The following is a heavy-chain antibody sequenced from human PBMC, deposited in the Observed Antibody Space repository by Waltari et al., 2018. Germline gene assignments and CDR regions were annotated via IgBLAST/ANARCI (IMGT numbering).Heavy chain of an antibody. J-gene: IGHJ6*02. Sequence: QVQLVASGGGVGQPGRSLRLSCAASEFHFRSYAMNWVRQAPGKGLEWVAVISYNERNIYYVDSVKGRFIISRDNSRKMLYLQMNSLRTEDTAVYYCARDYCDRTNCHGMDVWGQGTTVTVSS. D-gene: IGHD3-22*01. V-gene: IGHV3-30*04. CDR3: ARDYCDRTNCHGMDV. CDR1: EFHFRSYA. CDR2: ISYNERNI.